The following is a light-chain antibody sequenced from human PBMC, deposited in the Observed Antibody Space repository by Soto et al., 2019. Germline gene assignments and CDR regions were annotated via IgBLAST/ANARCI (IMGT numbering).Light chain of an antibody. J-gene: IGKJ4*01. CDR2: DSF. Sequence: EIVLTQSPANLSLTPGERATLSCRASQSVSSNLVWYQQKPGQSPRLLIYDSFNRATGIPARFSGSGSGTDFTLTISSLEPEDFAVYYCQQRANWPLTFCGGTKVEIK. CDR1: QSVSSN. V-gene: IGKV3-11*01. CDR3: QQRANWPLT.